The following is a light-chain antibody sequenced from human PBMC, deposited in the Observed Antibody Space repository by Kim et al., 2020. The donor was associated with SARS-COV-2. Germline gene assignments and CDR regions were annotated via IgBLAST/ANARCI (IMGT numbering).Light chain of an antibody. V-gene: IGKV1-39*01. CDR2: AAS. J-gene: IGKJ2*01. Sequence: DIQMTQSPSYLSASVGDRVTITCRASQRISNYLNWYQQKPGKAPKVLIYAASTLQSGVPSRFSGSGSGTDFTLTISSLQPEDFATYYCQQSYSNPPEYTFGQGTNLEI. CDR1: QRISNY. CDR3: QQSYSNPPEYT.